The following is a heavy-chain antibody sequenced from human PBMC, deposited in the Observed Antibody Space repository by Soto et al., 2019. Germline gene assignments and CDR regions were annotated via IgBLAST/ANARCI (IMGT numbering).Heavy chain of an antibody. CDR2: IYYSGST. CDR1: GGSISSGDYY. D-gene: IGHD4-17*01. J-gene: IGHJ4*02. V-gene: IGHV4-30-4*01. CDR3: ARDAARFGVDYGDLHYFDY. Sequence: SETLSLTCTVSGGSISSGDYYWSWIRQPPGRGLERIGYIYYSGSTYYNPSLKSRVTISVDTSKNQFSLKLSSVTAADTAVYYCARDAARFGVDYGDLHYFDYWGQGTLVTVSS.